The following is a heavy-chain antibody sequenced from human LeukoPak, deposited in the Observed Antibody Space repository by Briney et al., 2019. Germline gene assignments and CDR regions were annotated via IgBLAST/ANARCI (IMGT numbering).Heavy chain of an antibody. V-gene: IGHV4-34*01. CDR1: GGSFSGYY. Sequence: SETLSFTCAVYGGSFSGYYWSWIRQPPGKGLEWIGEINHSGSTNYNPSLKSRVTISVDTSKNQFSLKLSSVTAADTAVYYCASSSSSDYGTKTDSIVNYWGQGTLVTVSS. CDR3: ASSSSSDYGTKTDSIVNY. D-gene: IGHD4-17*01. CDR2: INHSGST. J-gene: IGHJ4*02.